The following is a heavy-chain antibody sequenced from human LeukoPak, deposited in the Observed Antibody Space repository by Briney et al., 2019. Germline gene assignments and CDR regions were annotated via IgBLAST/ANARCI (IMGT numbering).Heavy chain of an antibody. CDR1: GFTFSDYY. CDR2: ISSSSTYI. Sequence: KPGGSLRLSCAAYGFTFSDYYMSWIRQAPGKGLEWVSSISSSSTYIYYADSVRGRFTISRDNSKNTLYLQMNSLRAEDTAMYYCAKTFFGQYCSSTSCRGVYAFDIWGQGTMVTVSS. CDR3: AKTFFGQYCSSTSCRGVYAFDI. V-gene: IGHV3-11*03. J-gene: IGHJ3*02. D-gene: IGHD2-2*01.